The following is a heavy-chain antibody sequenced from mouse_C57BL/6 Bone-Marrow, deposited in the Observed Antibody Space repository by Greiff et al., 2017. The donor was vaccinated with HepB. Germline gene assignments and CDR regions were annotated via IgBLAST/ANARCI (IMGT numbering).Heavy chain of an antibody. V-gene: IGHV1-54*01. CDR1: GYAFTNYL. D-gene: IGHD1-1*01. Sequence: QVQLKQSGAELVRPGTSVKVSCKASGYAFTNYLMEWVKQRPGQGLEWIGVINPGSGGTNYNEKFKGKATLTADKSSSTAYMQLSSLTSEDSAVYFCARWYYYGSSEDYFDYWGQGTTLTVSS. CDR2: INPGSGGT. CDR3: ARWYYYGSSEDYFDY. J-gene: IGHJ2*01.